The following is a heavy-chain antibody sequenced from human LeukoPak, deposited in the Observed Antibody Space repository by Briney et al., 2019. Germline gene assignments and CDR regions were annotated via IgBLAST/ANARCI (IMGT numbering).Heavy chain of an antibody. CDR3: ARTFNVDIDY. V-gene: IGHV4-34*01. J-gene: IGHJ4*02. Sequence: SETLSLACAVYGGSFSGYYWSWIRQPPGKGLEWIGEINHSGSTNYNPSLKSRVTISVDTSKNQFSLKLSSVTAADTAVYYCARTFNVDIDYWGQGTLVTVSS. CDR1: GGSFSGYY. CDR2: INHSGST. D-gene: IGHD5-12*01.